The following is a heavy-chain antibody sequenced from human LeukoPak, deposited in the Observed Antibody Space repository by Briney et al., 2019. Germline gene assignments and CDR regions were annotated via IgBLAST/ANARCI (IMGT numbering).Heavy chain of an antibody. V-gene: IGHV4-31*03. CDR1: GGSISSGGYY. D-gene: IGHD3-16*02. CDR2: IYYSGST. Sequence: SETLSLTCTVSGGSISSGGYYWSWVRQHPGKGLEWIGFIYYSGSTYYNPSLKSRVTFSVDTSKNQFSLKLSSVNAADTAVYYCARAVYDYIWGSYRFDYWGQGTLVTVSS. CDR3: ARAVYDYIWGSYRFDY. J-gene: IGHJ4*02.